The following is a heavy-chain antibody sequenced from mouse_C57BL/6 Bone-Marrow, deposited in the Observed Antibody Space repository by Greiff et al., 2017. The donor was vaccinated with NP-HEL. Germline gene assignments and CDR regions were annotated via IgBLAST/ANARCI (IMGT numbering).Heavy chain of an antibody. CDR1: GFTFTDYY. D-gene: IGHD1-1*01. Sequence: EVNVVESGGGLVQPGGSLSLSCAASGFTFTDYYMSWVRQPPGKALEWLGFIRNKANGYTTEYSASVKGRFTISRDNSQSILYLQMNALRAEDSATYYCASPSSWYWYFDVWGTGTTVTVSS. V-gene: IGHV7-3*01. CDR3: ASPSSWYWYFDV. CDR2: IRNKANGYTT. J-gene: IGHJ1*03.